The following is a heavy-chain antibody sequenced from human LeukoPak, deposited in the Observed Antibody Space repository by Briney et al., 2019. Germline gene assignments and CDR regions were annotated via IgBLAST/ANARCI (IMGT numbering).Heavy chain of an antibody. J-gene: IGHJ6*03. Sequence: ASVKLSCKASGYTFTSYDINWVRQATGQGLEWMGWMNPNSGNTGYAQKFQGRVTITRNTSISTAYMELSSLRSEDTAVYYCARGPHRYCSSTSCYRYYYYYMDVWGKGTTVTVSS. CDR1: GYTFTSYD. CDR2: MNPNSGNT. D-gene: IGHD2-2*02. CDR3: ARGPHRYCSSTSCYRYYYYYMDV. V-gene: IGHV1-8*03.